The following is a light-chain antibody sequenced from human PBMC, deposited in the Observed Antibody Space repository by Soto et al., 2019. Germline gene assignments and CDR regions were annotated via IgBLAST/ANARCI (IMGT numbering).Light chain of an antibody. J-gene: IGLJ2*01. Sequence: QPASVSGSPGQSITISCTCTSNYVGNYNLVSWYQQHTGRAPTLIIYDVSRRPSGLSNRFSGSRSGNTASLTISGLQAEDEADYYCSSYTGNNLIFGGGTKLTVL. V-gene: IGLV2-14*02. CDR2: DVS. CDR3: SSYTGNNLI. CDR1: SNYVGNYNL.